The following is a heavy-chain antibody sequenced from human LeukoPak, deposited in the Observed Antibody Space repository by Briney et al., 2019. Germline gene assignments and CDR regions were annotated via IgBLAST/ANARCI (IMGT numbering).Heavy chain of an antibody. CDR3: AKDGDFWGFAYGMDV. Sequence: GGSPRLSCAASGFTFSSYAMSWVRQAPGKGLEWVSAISGSGGSTYYADSVKGRFTISRDNSKNTLYLQMNSLRAEDTAVYYCAKDGDFWGFAYGMDVWGQGTTVTVSS. CDR1: GFTFSSYA. CDR2: ISGSGGST. D-gene: IGHD3-3*01. V-gene: IGHV3-23*01. J-gene: IGHJ6*02.